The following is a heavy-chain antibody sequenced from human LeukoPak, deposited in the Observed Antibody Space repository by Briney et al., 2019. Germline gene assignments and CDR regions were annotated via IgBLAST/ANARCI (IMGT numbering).Heavy chain of an antibody. J-gene: IGHJ6*03. CDR2: MNPNSGNT. D-gene: IGHD2-2*01. CDR1: GYTFTSYD. Sequence: ASVKVSCKASGYTFTSYDINWERQATGQGLEWMGWMNPNSGNTGYAQKFQGRVTMTRNTSISTAYMELSSLRSEDTAVYYCARGSTSSYYYYYYYMDVWGKGTTVTVSS. CDR3: ARGSTSSYYYYYYYMDV. V-gene: IGHV1-8*01.